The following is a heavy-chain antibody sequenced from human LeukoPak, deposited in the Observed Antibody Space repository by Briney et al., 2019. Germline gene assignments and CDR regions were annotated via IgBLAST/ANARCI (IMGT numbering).Heavy chain of an antibody. CDR1: GFSLTNSA. J-gene: IGHJ3*02. CDR2: IVVGSGNT. CDR3: AAGYIGGAMVTNAFDI. V-gene: IGHV1-58*01. D-gene: IGHD5-18*01. Sequence: TSVKVSRKASGFSLTNSAVQWVRQARGQGLEWIEWIVVGSGNTIYVQKFQERVTITRDMSTSTAYMELSSLRSEDTAVYYCAAGYIGGAMVTNAFDIWGQGTMVTVSS.